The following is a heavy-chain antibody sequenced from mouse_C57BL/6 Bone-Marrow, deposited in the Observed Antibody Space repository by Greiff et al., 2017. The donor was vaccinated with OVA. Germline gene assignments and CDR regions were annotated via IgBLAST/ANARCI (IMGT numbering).Heavy chain of an antibody. D-gene: IGHD3-3*01. CDR3: ASGAVVPFDY. CDR2: IDPSDSYT. J-gene: IGHJ2*01. CDR1: GYTFTSYW. V-gene: IGHV1-59*01. Sequence: QVQLKQPGAELVRPGTSVKLSCKASGYTFTSYWMHWVKQRPGQGLEWIGVIDPSDSYTNYNQKFKGKATLTVDTSSSPAYMQLSSLTSEDSAVYYCASGAVVPFDYWGQGTTLTVSS.